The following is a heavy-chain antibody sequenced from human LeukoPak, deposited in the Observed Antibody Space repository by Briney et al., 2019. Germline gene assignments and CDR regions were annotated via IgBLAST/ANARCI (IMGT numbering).Heavy chain of an antibody. V-gene: IGHV4-4*07. Sequence: PSETLSLTCTVAGGSINSYYWSWIRQPAGEGLEWIGRIYTSGSTNYNPSLKSRVTMSVDTSKNQFSLKLSSVTAADTAVYYCARVMRGSGSYYYFDYWGQGTLVTVSS. CDR3: ARVMRGSGSYYYFDY. CDR2: IYTSGST. J-gene: IGHJ4*02. CDR1: GGSINSYY. D-gene: IGHD3-10*01.